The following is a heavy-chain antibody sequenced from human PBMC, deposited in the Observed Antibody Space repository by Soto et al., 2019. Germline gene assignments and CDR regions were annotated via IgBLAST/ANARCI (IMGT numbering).Heavy chain of an antibody. CDR2: IIPIFGTA. CDR1: GGTFSSYA. Sequence: SVKVSCKASGGTFSSYAISWVRQAPGQGLEWMGGIIPIFGTANYAQKFQGRVTITADKSTSTAYMELSSLRSEDTAVYYCARSDYYGSGSYTGPRDYWGQGTLVTVSS. CDR3: ARSDYYGSGSYTGPRDY. D-gene: IGHD3-10*01. J-gene: IGHJ4*02. V-gene: IGHV1-69*06.